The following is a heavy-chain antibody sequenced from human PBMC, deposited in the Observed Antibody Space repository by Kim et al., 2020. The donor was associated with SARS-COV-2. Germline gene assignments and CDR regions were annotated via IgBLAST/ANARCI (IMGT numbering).Heavy chain of an antibody. CDR2: INHSGSI. CDR3: TRGWAGVVPSPILGIGPHYDYFIMDV. J-gene: IGHJ6*02. D-gene: IGHD3-10*01. Sequence: SETLSLTCAVYGGSFSGYHWSWVRQPPGKGLEWIGEINHSGSINYSPSLKSRVTISVDTSKNQFSLKLTSVTAADACFYYCTRGWAGVVPSPILGIGPHYDYFIMDVWGHGTTVTVSS. V-gene: IGHV4-34*01. CDR1: GGSFSGYH.